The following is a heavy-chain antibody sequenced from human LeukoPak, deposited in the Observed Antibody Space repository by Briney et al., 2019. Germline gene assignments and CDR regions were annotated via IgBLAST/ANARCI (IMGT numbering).Heavy chain of an antibody. J-gene: IGHJ4*02. CDR1: GFSLSTSG. Sequence: LTLTCTFSGFSLSTSGMCVSWIRQPPGKGLEWVAYISGSSTIIYYADSVKGRFTVSRDNAKSSLYLQMNSLRAEDTAVYYCARDFLEDTQWGQGTLVTVSS. CDR3: ARDFLEDTQ. V-gene: IGHV3-48*03. D-gene: IGHD2-15*01. CDR2: ISGSSTII.